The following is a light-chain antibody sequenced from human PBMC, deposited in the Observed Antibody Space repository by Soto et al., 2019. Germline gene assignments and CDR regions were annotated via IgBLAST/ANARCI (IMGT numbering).Light chain of an antibody. CDR3: TSYASGSSHMV. CDR2: DVN. J-gene: IGLJ2*01. Sequence: QSALTQPASVSGSPGQSITLSCTGTSSDIGGYDYVSWYQRHPGKAPKLIIYDVNNRPSGVSNRFSGSKSGNTASLTISGLQAEAEADYYCTSYASGSSHMVFGGGTKLTVL. CDR1: SSDIGGYDY. V-gene: IGLV2-14*01.